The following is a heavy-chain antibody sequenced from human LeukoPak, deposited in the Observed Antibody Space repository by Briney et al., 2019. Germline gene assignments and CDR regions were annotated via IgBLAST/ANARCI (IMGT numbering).Heavy chain of an antibody. V-gene: IGHV3-30*03. CDR1: GFTFSSYG. D-gene: IGHD3-10*01. CDR2: ISYDGSNK. J-gene: IGHJ6*02. Sequence: GGSLRLSCAASGFTFSSYGMHWVRQAPGKGLEWVAVISYDGSNKYYADSVKGRFTISRDNSKNTLYLQMNSLRAEDTAVYYCARTITMVRSYYYGMDVWGQGTTVTVSS. CDR3: ARTITMVRSYYYGMDV.